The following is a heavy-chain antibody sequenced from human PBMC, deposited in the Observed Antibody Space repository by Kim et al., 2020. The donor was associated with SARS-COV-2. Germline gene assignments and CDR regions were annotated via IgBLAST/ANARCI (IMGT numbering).Heavy chain of an antibody. CDR3: VKDVFFDKYGLFEH. Sequence: GGSLRLFCAASGFTFSGFAMNWVRQAPGKGLEWVSVIYGGSSTTYYADSVKGRFSISRDNSKNKLYLEMKSLRAEDTAVYYCVKDVFFDKYGLFEHWGQGILVTVS. D-gene: IGHD3-10*02. J-gene: IGHJ4*02. CDR1: GFTFSGFA. V-gene: IGHV3-23*03. CDR2: IYGGSSTT.